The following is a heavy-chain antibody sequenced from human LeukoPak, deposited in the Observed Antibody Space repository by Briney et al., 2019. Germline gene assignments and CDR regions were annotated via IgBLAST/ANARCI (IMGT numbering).Heavy chain of an antibody. Sequence: ASVKVSCKASGYTFTSFGISWVRQAPGQGLEWMGWISGDNDYTKNGQKFQGRVTMTTDTSTSTAYMELRSLRSDDTAVFYCARGWVDTAMVLVDDAFDIWGQGTMVTVSS. V-gene: IGHV1-18*01. CDR2: ISGDNDYT. D-gene: IGHD5-18*01. CDR3: ARGWVDTAMVLVDDAFDI. J-gene: IGHJ3*02. CDR1: GYTFTSFG.